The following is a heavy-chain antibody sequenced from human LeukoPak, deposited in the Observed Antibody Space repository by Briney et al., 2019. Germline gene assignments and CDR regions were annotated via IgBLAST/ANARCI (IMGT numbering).Heavy chain of an antibody. Sequence: ASVKVSCKASGYTFTSYYMHWVRQAPGQGLEWMGIINPSGGSTSYAQKFQGRVTMTRDTSTSTVYMELSSLRSEDTAVCYCAREEGQQLVLLYWGQGTLVTVSS. CDR3: AREEGQQLVLLY. D-gene: IGHD6-13*01. V-gene: IGHV1-46*01. CDR1: GYTFTSYY. CDR2: INPSGGST. J-gene: IGHJ4*02.